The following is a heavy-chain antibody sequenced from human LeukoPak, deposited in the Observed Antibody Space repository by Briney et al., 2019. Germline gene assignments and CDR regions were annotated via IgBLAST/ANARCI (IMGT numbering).Heavy chain of an antibody. V-gene: IGHV4-61*02. Sequence: SETLSLTCTVSGGSISSGSYYWSWIRQPAGKGLEWIGRIYISGSTNYNPSLKSRVTISVDTSKNQFSLKLSSVTAADTAVYYCARRTAAGKGAFDYWGQGTLVTVSS. J-gene: IGHJ4*02. CDR3: ARRTAAGKGAFDY. CDR1: GGSISSGSYY. D-gene: IGHD6-13*01. CDR2: IYISGST.